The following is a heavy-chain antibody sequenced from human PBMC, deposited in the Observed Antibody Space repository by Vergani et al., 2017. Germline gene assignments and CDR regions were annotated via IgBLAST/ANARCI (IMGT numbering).Heavy chain of an antibody. CDR1: GYTFTGYY. CDR3: ARDLAYCGGDCYSNQH. V-gene: IGHV1-2*02. CDR2: INPNSGGT. D-gene: IGHD2-21*02. Sequence: QVQLVQSGAEVQKPGASVKVSCKASGYTFTGYYMHWVRQAPGQGLEWMGWINPNSGGTNYAQKFQGRVTMTRDTSISTAYMELSRLRSDDTAVYYCARDLAYCGGDCYSNQHWGQGTLVTVSS. J-gene: IGHJ1*01.